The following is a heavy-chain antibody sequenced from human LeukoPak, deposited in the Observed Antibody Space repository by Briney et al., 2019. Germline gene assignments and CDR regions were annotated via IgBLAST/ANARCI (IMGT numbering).Heavy chain of an antibody. CDR1: GFTFSSYD. J-gene: IGHJ4*02. CDR2: ISYDGNNR. Sequence: GGSLRLSCAASGFTFSSYDMHWVRQAPGKGLEWVAVISYDGNNRYYADSVKGRFTISRDNSKNTLDLQMNSLRAEDTAVYYCAKDSRWGRLQSGPSWYFDYWGQGTRVTVSS. D-gene: IGHD5-24*01. CDR3: AKDSRWGRLQSGPSWYFDY. V-gene: IGHV3-30*18.